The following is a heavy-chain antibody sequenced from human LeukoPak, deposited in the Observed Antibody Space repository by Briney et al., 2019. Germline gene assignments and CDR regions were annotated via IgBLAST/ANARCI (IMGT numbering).Heavy chain of an antibody. CDR3: ARGALYSSGCFDY. CDR1: GGSISSGGYC. D-gene: IGHD6-19*01. V-gene: IGHV4-30-2*01. J-gene: IGHJ4*02. CDR2: IYHSGST. Sequence: PSETLSLTCTVSGGSISSGGYCWSWIRQPPGKGLEWIGYIYHSGSTYYNPSLKSRVTISVDRSKNQFSLKLSSVTAADTAVYYCARGALYSSGCFDYWGQGTLVTVSS.